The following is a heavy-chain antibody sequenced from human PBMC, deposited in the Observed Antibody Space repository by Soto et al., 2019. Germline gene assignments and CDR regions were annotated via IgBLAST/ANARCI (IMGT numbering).Heavy chain of an antibody. CDR2: INAGNGNT. V-gene: IGHV1-3*01. CDR3: AREGGWYHYYYGMDV. Sequence: QVQLVQSGAEVKKPGASVKVSCKASGYTFTSYAMHWVRQAPGQRLEWMGWINAGNGNTKYSQKFQGRVTITRNTSASTAYMELSSLSSEDTAVYYCAREGGWYHYYYGMDVWGQGTTVTVSS. J-gene: IGHJ6*02. CDR1: GYTFTSYA. D-gene: IGHD6-19*01.